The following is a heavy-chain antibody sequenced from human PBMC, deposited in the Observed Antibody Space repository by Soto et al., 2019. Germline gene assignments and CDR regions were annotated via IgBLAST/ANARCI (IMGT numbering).Heavy chain of an antibody. CDR1: GYTFVSYG. V-gene: IGHV1-18*01. D-gene: IGHD3-16*01. CDR2: ISPYNGNT. J-gene: IGHJ6*02. Sequence: ASVKVSCKASGYTFVSYGISWVRQAPGQGLEWMGWISPYNGNTNYAQKFQGRVTMTTDTSTSTVYMELRSLRSDDTAVYYCAMVDNYVTPTPPDVWGQGTTVTVSS. CDR3: AMVDNYVTPTPPDV.